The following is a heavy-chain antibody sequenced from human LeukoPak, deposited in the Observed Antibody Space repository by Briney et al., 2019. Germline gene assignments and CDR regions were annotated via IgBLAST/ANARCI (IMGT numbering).Heavy chain of an antibody. CDR2: ISWNSGSI. Sequence: GGSLRLSCAASGFTFDDYAMHWVRQAPGKGLEWVSGISWNSGSIGYADSVKGRFTISRDNAKNSLYLQMNSLRAEDTALYYCAKDVNGGYYYYGMDVWGQGTTVTVSS. J-gene: IGHJ6*02. CDR1: GFTFDDYA. D-gene: IGHD3-10*01. CDR3: AKDVNGGYYYYGMDV. V-gene: IGHV3-9*01.